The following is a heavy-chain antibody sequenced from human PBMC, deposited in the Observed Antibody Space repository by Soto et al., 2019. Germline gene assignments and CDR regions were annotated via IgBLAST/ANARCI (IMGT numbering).Heavy chain of an antibody. CDR2: INAGSGNT. J-gene: IGHJ3*02. CDR1: GYTFSTYT. Sequence: ASVKVSCKAAGYTFSTYTMNWVRQAPGQSLEWMGWINAGSGNTKYSQNFQGRVSITRDTSASTVYMELTGLKSEDTAMYYCARDTETLGPRANDALDIWGQGTMVTVSS. D-gene: IGHD3-3*02. V-gene: IGHV1-3*01. CDR3: ARDTETLGPRANDALDI.